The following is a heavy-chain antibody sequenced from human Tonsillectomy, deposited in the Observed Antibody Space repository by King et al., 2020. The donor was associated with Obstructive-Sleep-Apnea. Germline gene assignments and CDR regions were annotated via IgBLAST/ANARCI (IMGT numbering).Heavy chain of an antibody. D-gene: IGHD3-10*01. Sequence: EMQLVQSGGGLVQPGGSLRLSCAASGFTFSSYWMHWVRQAPGKGLVWVSRINSDGSSTSYADSVKGRFTISRDNAKNTLYLQMNSLRAEDPAVYYCARGLYYYGSGSYTSVDYYYGMDVWGQGTTVTVSS. J-gene: IGHJ6*02. CDR3: ARGLYYYGSGSYTSVDYYYGMDV. V-gene: IGHV3-74*01. CDR2: INSDGSST. CDR1: GFTFSSYW.